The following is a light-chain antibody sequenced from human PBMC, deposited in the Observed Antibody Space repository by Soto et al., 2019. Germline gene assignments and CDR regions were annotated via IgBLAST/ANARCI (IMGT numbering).Light chain of an antibody. J-gene: IGKJ1*01. CDR3: QQCYGDTRT. CDR2: GAS. V-gene: IGKV1-39*01. Sequence: DIQLTQSPSSLSASVGDRVTITCRSSQTISTYLKWYQQKPGKAPKLLIHGASSLQYRVPSKFSGSGSGTDFTLTITSLQPEDSETYYCQQCYGDTRTFGQGTKVEI. CDR1: QTISTY.